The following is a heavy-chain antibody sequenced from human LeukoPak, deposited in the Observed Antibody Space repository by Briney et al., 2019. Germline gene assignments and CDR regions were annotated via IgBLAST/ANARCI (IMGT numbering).Heavy chain of an antibody. CDR1: GFTVSSNF. J-gene: IGHJ4*02. CDR3: GRFTRSGDSVY. Sequence: GGSLRLSCAASGFTVSSNFMSWVRQAPGKGLEWVANIKQDGSEKQYVDSVKGRFAISRDNAENSLYLQMNSLKAEDTAVYYCGRFTRSGDSVYWGQGTLVTVSS. V-gene: IGHV3-7*04. D-gene: IGHD7-27*01. CDR2: IKQDGSEK.